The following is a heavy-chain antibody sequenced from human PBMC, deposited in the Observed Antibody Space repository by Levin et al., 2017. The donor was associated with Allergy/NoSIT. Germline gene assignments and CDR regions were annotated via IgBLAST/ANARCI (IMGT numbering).Heavy chain of an antibody. D-gene: IGHD6-19*01. CDR1: GFTFSNAW. V-gene: IGHV3-15*01. J-gene: IGHJ3*01. Sequence: GGSLRLSCAASGFTFSNAWMNWVRQAPGKGLEWVGRIKSRSDGGTTDYAAPVKGRFTISRDDSKTTLYLQMNSLNTEDTAVYYCTTTGAAGYSSGWYHAFDVWGQGTMVTVSS. CDR2: IKSRSDGGTT. CDR3: TTTGAAGYSSGWYHAFDV.